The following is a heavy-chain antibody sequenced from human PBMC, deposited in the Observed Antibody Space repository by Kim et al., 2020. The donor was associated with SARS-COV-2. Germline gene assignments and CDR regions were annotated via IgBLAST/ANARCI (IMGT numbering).Heavy chain of an antibody. J-gene: IGHJ4*02. Sequence: SETLSLTCAVYGGSFSGYYWSWIRQPPGKGLEWIGEINHSGSTNYNPSLKSRVTISVDTSKNQFSLKLSSVTAADTAVYYCATISGFYCSGGSCYQPAFDYWGQGTLVTVSS. CDR3: ATISGFYCSGGSCYQPAFDY. CDR1: GGSFSGYY. V-gene: IGHV4-34*01. CDR2: INHSGST. D-gene: IGHD2-15*01.